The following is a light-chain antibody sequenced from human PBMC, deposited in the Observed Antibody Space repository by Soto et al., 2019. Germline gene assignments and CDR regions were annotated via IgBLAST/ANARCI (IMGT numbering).Light chain of an antibody. CDR2: DVS. Sequence: QSVLTQPASVSGSPGQSITISCTGTSSDVGGYNYVSWYQQLPGKAPKLIISDVSDRPSGVSNRFSGSKSRNTASLTISGLQAEDEADYYCSSYTSSSLVVFGGGTKPTVL. V-gene: IGLV2-14*03. J-gene: IGLJ2*01. CDR3: SSYTSSSLVV. CDR1: SSDVGGYNY.